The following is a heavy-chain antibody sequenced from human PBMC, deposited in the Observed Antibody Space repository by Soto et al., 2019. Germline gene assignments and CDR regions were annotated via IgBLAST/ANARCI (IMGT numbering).Heavy chain of an antibody. J-gene: IGHJ6*02. V-gene: IGHV3-74*01. D-gene: IGHD6-19*01. CDR2: INSDGSST. CDR1: GFTFSSYW. CDR3: ARDPAVAVYYGMDV. Sequence: GGSLRLSCAASGFTFSSYWMHWVRQAPGKGLVWVSRINSDGSSTSYADSVKGRFTISRDNSKNTLYLQMNSLRAEDTAVYYCARDPAVAVYYGMDVWGQGTTVTVSS.